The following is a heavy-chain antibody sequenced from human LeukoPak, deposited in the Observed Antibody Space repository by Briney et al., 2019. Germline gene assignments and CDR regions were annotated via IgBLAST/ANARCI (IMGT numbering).Heavy chain of an antibody. J-gene: IGHJ4*02. Sequence: GGSLRLSCEASGFTFSDYWMGWVRQAPGKGLEWVANITKDGSDKYYVDSVKGRFTISRDNAKNSVYLQMSSLRVEDTAVYYCTRELWPGDYWGQGILVTVSS. CDR2: ITKDGSDK. CDR3: TRELWPGDY. D-gene: IGHD3-16*01. CDR1: GFTFSDYW. V-gene: IGHV3-7*01.